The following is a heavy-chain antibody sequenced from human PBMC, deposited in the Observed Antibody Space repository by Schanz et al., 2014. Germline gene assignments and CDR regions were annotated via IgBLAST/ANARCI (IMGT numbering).Heavy chain of an antibody. V-gene: IGHV1-69*02. CDR3: ARVSMEFERGKSYYYYMDV. J-gene: IGHJ6*03. CDR2: IVPIAGIT. CDR1: GGTFSSDT. D-gene: IGHD3-10*01. Sequence: QVHLVQSGAEVKKPGSSVKVSCKASGGTFSSDTFSWVRQAPGQGLEWMGRIVPIAGITNYAQRFQGRVTITADKSSDTAYMELSSPRSEDTAVYYCARVSMEFERGKSYYYYMDVWGRGTTVTVSS.